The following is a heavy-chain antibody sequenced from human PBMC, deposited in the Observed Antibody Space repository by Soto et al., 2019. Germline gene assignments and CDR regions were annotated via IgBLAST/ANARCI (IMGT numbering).Heavy chain of an antibody. CDR2: IYHSGST. D-gene: IGHD4-17*01. J-gene: IGHJ2*01. V-gene: IGHV4-30-2*01. Sequence: PPGKGLEWIVYIYHSGSTYYNPSLKSRVTISVDRAKNQFSLKLSSVTAADTAVYYCASCCIQGDDGRRFVRSVSAFLLNRSSDL. CDR3: ASCCIQGDDGRRFVRSVSAFLLNRSSDL.